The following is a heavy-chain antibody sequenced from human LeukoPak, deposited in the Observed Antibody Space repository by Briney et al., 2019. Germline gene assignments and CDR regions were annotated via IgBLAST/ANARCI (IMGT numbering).Heavy chain of an antibody. Sequence: SETLSLTCTVSGGSISSSSYYWGWIRQPPAKGLEWIGSIYYSGSTYYNPSLKSRVTISVDTSKNQFSLKLSSVTAADTAVYYCARHVGGWLAATSFPRQRFDPWGQGTLVTVSS. V-gene: IGHV4-39*01. D-gene: IGHD2-15*01. CDR3: ARHVGGWLAATSFPRQRFDP. J-gene: IGHJ5*02. CDR2: IYYSGST. CDR1: GGSISSSSYY.